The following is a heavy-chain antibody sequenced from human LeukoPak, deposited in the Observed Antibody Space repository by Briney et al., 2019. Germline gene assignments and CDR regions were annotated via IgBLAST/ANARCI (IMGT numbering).Heavy chain of an antibody. CDR2: IYYNGHT. J-gene: IGHJ3*02. CDR3: ARERGYCYGYIDDAFDI. Sequence: PSQTLSLTCTVSGGSISNGGYYWSWIRQLPGKGLEWIGYIYYNGHTNYNPSLKSRVTISVDTSKNQFSLKLTSVTAADTAVYYCARERGYCYGYIDDAFDIWGQGTMVTVSS. V-gene: IGHV4-31*03. D-gene: IGHD5-18*01. CDR1: GGSISNGGYY.